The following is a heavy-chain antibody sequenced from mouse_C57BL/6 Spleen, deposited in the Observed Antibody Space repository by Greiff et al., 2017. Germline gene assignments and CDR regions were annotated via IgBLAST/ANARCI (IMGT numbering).Heavy chain of an antibody. D-gene: IGHD1-1*01. Sequence: QVQLQQPGAELVKPGASVKMSCKASGYTFTSYWITWVKQRPGQGLEWIGDIYPGSGSTNYNEKFKSKATLTVDTSSSTAYMQLSRLTSTDSAVXDCSAKHYVSSYFDYWGQGTTLTVSS. V-gene: IGHV1-55*01. CDR2: IYPGSGST. J-gene: IGHJ2*01. CDR1: GYTFTSYW. CDR3: SAKHYVSSYFDY.